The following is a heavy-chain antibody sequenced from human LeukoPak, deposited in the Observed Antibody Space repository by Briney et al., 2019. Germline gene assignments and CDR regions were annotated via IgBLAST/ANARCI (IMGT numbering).Heavy chain of an antibody. CDR1: GFTFSSYA. Sequence: GGSLRLSCAASGFTFSSYAMSWVRQARGKGLEWVSGISGSGDTTYYADSVKGRFTISRDNSNNTLYLQMNILRAEDTAVYYCAKDYCTITTCSFDSWGQGTLVTVSS. J-gene: IGHJ4*02. V-gene: IGHV3-23*01. CDR3: AKDYCTITTCSFDS. D-gene: IGHD2-2*01. CDR2: ISGSGDTT.